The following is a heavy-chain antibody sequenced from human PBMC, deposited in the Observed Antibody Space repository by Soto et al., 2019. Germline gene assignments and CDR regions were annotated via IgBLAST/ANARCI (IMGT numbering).Heavy chain of an antibody. CDR1: GFTFSHYG. CDR2: ISDDGRNK. Sequence: QVQLVESGGGAVQPGRSLRLSCAASGFTFSHYGMHWVRQAPGKGLEWVAVISDDGRNKYYVDSVKGRFTISRDNSKNTLYLQMNSLRGDDTAVFYCAKDLNAFWSGLDYWGQGTLVTVSS. CDR3: AKDLNAFWSGLDY. V-gene: IGHV3-30*18. J-gene: IGHJ4*02. D-gene: IGHD3-3*01.